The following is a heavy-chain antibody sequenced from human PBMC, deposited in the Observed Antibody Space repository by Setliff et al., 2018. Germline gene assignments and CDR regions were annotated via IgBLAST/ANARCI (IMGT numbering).Heavy chain of an antibody. CDR1: GDPFNAYG. J-gene: IGHJ6*03. CDR2: IIPILGMT. V-gene: IGHV1-69*10. CDR3: ARGPSPTVTPSRLIYFYHMDV. Sequence: SVKVSCKASGDPFNAYGVSWVRQAPGQGLEWMGAIIPILGMTDYAQKFQGRLTITADQSTTTVYMELSSLRFDDTALYYCARGPSPTVTPSRLIYFYHMDVWGTGTTVTVSS. D-gene: IGHD4-17*01.